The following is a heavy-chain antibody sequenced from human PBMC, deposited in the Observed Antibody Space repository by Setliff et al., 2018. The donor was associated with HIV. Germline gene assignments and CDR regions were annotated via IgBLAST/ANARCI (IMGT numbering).Heavy chain of an antibody. CDR1: GDSISSYY. CDR3: ARQVGNKVLFDS. Sequence: SETLSLTCTVSGDSISSYYWSWIRQPPEKGLEWIGYIYYSGSTNYNPSLKSRVTISVDTSKNQSSLKLSSVTAADTAVYYCARQVGNKVLFDSWGQGTLVTVSS. V-gene: IGHV4-59*01. J-gene: IGHJ4*02. CDR2: IYYSGST. D-gene: IGHD7-27*01.